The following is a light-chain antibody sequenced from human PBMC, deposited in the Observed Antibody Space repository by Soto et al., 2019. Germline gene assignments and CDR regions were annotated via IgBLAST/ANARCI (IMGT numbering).Light chain of an antibody. J-gene: IGKJ4*01. V-gene: IGKV3-20*01. CDR1: QSVRSNY. Sequence: EIVLTQSPGTLSLSSGERATLSCRASQSVRSNYLAWYQQKPGQAPRLLIYGASSRATGISDRFGGSRSRTDFTFTISRLEPEDVTVYYCQEYATSPLTFGGGTKVEIK. CDR2: GAS. CDR3: QEYATSPLT.